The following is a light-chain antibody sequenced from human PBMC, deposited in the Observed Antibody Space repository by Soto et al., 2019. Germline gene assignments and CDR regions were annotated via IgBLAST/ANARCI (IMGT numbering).Light chain of an antibody. CDR3: CSYAGSYIYV. J-gene: IGLJ1*01. CDR2: DVS. V-gene: IGLV2-11*01. Sequence: QSALTQPRSVSGSPGQSVTISCTGTSSDVGVYNYVSWYQQYPGKAPKIMIYDVSKRPSGVPDRFSGSKSDNTVSLTISGLQAEDGADYYCCSYAGSYIYVFGTGTKVTVL. CDR1: SSDVGVYNY.